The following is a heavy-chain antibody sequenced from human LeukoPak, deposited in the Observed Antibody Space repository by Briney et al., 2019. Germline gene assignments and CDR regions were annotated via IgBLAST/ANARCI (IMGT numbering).Heavy chain of an antibody. CDR2: ISGSSTYI. D-gene: IGHD6-13*01. V-gene: IGHV3-21*01. CDR1: GFTFSTYS. CDR3: ASGRYGQQQLVPAFDY. J-gene: IGHJ4*02. Sequence: GGSLRLSCAASGFTFSTYSMNWVRQAPGKGLEWVSSISGSSTYIYYAGSVKGRFTISRDNAKNSLYLQMNSLRAGDTAVYLCASGRYGQQQLVPAFDYWGQGTLVTVSS.